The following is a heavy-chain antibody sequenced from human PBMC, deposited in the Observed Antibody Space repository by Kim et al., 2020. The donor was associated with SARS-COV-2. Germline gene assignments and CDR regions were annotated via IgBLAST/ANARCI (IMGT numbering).Heavy chain of an antibody. J-gene: IGHJ4*02. CDR1: GYTFTSYG. CDR2: ISAYNGNT. V-gene: IGHV1-18*04. Sequence: ASVKVSCKASGYTFTSYGISWVRQAPGQGLEWMGWISAYNGNTNYAQKLQGRVTMTTDTSTSTAYMELRSLRSDDTAVYYCARVPPLSVVPAAPDFDYGGQGTLVTVSS. CDR3: ARVPPLSVVPAAPDFDY. D-gene: IGHD2-2*01.